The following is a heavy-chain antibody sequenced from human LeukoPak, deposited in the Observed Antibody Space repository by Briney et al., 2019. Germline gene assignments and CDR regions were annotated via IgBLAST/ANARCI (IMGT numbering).Heavy chain of an antibody. D-gene: IGHD2-15*01. CDR3: AKANIGYCSGGSCYYFDY. Sequence: GRSLRLSCAASGFTFSSYGMHWVRQAPGKGLEWVAVIWYDGSNKYYADSVKGRFTISRDNSKNTLYLQMNSLRAEDTAVYYCAKANIGYCSGGSCYYFDYWGQGTLVTVSS. CDR1: GFTFSSYG. CDR2: IWYDGSNK. J-gene: IGHJ4*02. V-gene: IGHV3-33*06.